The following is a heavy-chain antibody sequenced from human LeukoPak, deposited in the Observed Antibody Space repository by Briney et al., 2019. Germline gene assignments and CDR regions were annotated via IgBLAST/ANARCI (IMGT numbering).Heavy chain of an antibody. CDR2: IYYSWST. CDR3: AGGDSGYELTPFDY. J-gene: IGHJ4*02. V-gene: IGHV4-39*07. Sequence: SETLCLTCTVSGGSISSSSYYWGWIRQPPGKGLEWIGSIYYSWSTYYNPSLKSRVTISVDTSKNQFSLKLSSVTAADTAVYYCAGGDSGYELTPFDYWGQGTLVTVSS. CDR1: GGSISSSSYY. D-gene: IGHD5-12*01.